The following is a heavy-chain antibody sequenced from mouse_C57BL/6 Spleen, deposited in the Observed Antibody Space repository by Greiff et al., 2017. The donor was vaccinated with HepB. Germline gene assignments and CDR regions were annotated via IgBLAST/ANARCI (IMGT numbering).Heavy chain of an antibody. J-gene: IGHJ3*01. CDR2: IDPSDSYT. V-gene: IGHV1-69*01. D-gene: IGHD1-1*01. Sequence: QVQLQQPGAELVMPGASVKLSCKASGYTFTSYWMHWVKQRPGQGLEWIGEIDPSDSYTNYNQKFKGKSTLTVDKSSSTAYMQLSSLTSEDSAVYYGARSGYYYGSSPWFAYWGQGTLVTVSA. CDR1: GYTFTSYW. CDR3: ARSGYYYGSSPWFAY.